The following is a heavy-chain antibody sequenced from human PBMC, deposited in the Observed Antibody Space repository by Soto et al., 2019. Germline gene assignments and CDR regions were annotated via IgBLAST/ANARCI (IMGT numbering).Heavy chain of an antibody. V-gene: IGHV1-18*01. J-gene: IGHJ3*02. CDR3: ARYCSGGSCDSNTAGDI. Sequence: ASVKLSCKASGYTFTSYGITWVRQDPVQGLEYMGWISAYNGNTNYAQKLKGRVTMTADTSTNTAYMEQRSLRSDDTAVYYCARYCSGGSCDSNTAGDIWGQGTMVT. CDR2: ISAYNGNT. CDR1: GYTFTSYG. D-gene: IGHD2-15*01.